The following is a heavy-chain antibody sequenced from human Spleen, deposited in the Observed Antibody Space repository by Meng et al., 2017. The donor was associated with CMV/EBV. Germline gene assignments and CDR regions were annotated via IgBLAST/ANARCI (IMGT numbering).Heavy chain of an antibody. CDR1: GGSFSGYY. CDR2: INHSGST. CDR3: ARGRGGSTYGRFDY. Sequence: QVPLQPWGAGLLKPSETLSLTCAVYGGSFSGYYWSWIRQPPGKGLEWIGEINHSGSTNYNPSLKSRVTISVDTSKNQFSLKLSSVTAADTAVYYCARGRGGSTYGRFDYWGQGTLVTVSS. J-gene: IGHJ4*02. D-gene: IGHD1-26*01. V-gene: IGHV4-34*01.